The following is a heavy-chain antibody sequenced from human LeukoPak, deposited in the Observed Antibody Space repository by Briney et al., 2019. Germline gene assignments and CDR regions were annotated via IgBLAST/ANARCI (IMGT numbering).Heavy chain of an antibody. Sequence: GASVKVSCKASGYTFTGYYMHWVRQAPGQGLEWMGWINPNSGGTNYAQKFQGWVTMTRDTSISTAYMELSRLRSDDTAVYYCARARRYCSSTSCYAIWFDPWGQGTLVTVSS. CDR1: GYTFTGYY. D-gene: IGHD2-2*01. CDR2: INPNSGGT. CDR3: ARARRYCSSTSCYAIWFDP. V-gene: IGHV1-2*04. J-gene: IGHJ5*02.